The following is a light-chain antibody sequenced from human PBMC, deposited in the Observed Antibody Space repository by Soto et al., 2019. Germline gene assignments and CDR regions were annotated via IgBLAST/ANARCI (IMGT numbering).Light chain of an antibody. J-gene: IGKJ1*01. CDR3: QQYET. Sequence: EIVLTQSPGTLSLSPGERATLSCRASQSISSSYLAWYQQKPGQAPRLLIFSASSRATGIPDRFSGSGSRTGFTLTISRLEPEDLETYYCQQYETFGQGTKVEF. CDR2: SAS. CDR1: QSISSSY. V-gene: IGKV3-20*01.